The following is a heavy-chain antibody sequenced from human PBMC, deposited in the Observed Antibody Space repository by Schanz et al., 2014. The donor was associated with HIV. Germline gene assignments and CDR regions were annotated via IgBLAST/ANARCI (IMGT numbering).Heavy chain of an antibody. Sequence: VQLVESGGGVVQPGRSLRLSCVASGFTFDNYSMHWVRQAPGKGLEWVSSISSSSTYIYYADSVKGRFTISRDNAKNSLYLHMNSLRAEDTAVYYCARDYHWNWFDPWGQGTLVTVSS. V-gene: IGHV3-21*01. CDR1: GFTFDNYS. CDR2: ISSSSTYI. J-gene: IGHJ5*02. CDR3: ARDYHWNWFDP. D-gene: IGHD1-20*01.